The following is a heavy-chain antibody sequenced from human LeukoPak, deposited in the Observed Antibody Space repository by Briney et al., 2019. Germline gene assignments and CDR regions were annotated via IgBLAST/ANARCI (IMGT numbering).Heavy chain of an antibody. CDR1: GYTFTSYG. J-gene: IGHJ6*03. D-gene: IGHD1-1*01. V-gene: IGHV1-18*01. CDR3: ARDRTTGTTQRVFYYYYYMDV. Sequence: ASVKVSCKASGYTFTSYGISWVRQAPGQGLEWMGWISAYNGNTNYAQKLQGRVTMTTDTSTSTAYMEPRSLRSDDTAVYYCARDRTTGTTQRVFYYYYYMDVWGKGTTVTVSS. CDR2: ISAYNGNT.